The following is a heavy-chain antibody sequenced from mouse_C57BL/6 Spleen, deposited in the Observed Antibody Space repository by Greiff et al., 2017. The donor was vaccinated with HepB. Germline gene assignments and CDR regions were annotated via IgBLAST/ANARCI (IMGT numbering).Heavy chain of an antibody. V-gene: IGHV5-17*01. CDR3: AREDDYYFDY. Sequence: EVNVVDSGGGLVKPGGSLKLSCAASGFTFSDYGMHWVRQAPEKGLEWVAYISSGSSTIYYADTVKGRFTISRDNAKNTLFLQMTSLRSEDTAMYYCAREDDYYFDYWGQGTTLTVSS. CDR2: ISSGSSTI. D-gene: IGHD2-4*01. J-gene: IGHJ2*01. CDR1: GFTFSDYG.